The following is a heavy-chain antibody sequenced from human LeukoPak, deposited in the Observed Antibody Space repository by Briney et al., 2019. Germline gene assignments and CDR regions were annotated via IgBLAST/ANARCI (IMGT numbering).Heavy chain of an antibody. CDR2: IYYSGST. CDR3: ARDKPLMVVAATAFDI. Sequence: PSETLSLTCTVSGGSISSSSYYWGWIRQPPGKGLEWIGSIYYSGSTYYNPSLKSRVTISVDTSKNQFSLKLSSVTAADTAVYYCARDKPLMVVAATAFDIWGQGTMATVSS. V-gene: IGHV4-39*07. J-gene: IGHJ3*02. D-gene: IGHD2-15*01. CDR1: GGSISSSSYY.